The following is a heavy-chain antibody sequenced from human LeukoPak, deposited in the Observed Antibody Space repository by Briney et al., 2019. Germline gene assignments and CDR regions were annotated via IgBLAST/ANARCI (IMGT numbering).Heavy chain of an antibody. V-gene: IGHV3-69-1*01. J-gene: IGHJ6*03. D-gene: IGHD1-26*01. CDR2: INGAGVT. Sequence: PGGSLRLSCAASGFAVIDHFMHWVRQAPGEGLQWVSTINGAGVTYYAASVKGRFTISRHRVKNTVSLQMNNLRADDTAVYFCARRGVQGYMDVWGKGTTVTVSS. CDR3: ARRGVQGYMDV. CDR1: GFAVIDHF.